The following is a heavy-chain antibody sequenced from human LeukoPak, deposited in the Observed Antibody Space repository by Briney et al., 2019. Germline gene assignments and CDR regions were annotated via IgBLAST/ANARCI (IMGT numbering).Heavy chain of an antibody. Sequence: PGGSLRLSCAASGFTFSSYSMNWVRQAPGKGLEWVSSISSSSSYIYYADSVKGQFTISRDNAKNSLYLQMNSLRAEDTAVYYCARDPGSIAARGDYWGQGTLVTVSS. CDR1: GFTFSSYS. CDR3: ARDPGSIAARGDY. J-gene: IGHJ4*02. CDR2: ISSSSSYI. D-gene: IGHD6-6*01. V-gene: IGHV3-21*01.